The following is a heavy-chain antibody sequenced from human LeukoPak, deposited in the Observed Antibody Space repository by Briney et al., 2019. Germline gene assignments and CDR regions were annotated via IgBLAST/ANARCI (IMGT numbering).Heavy chain of an antibody. CDR3: ARVGPAATNWFDP. Sequence: GGSLRLSCAASGFTFSSYWMHWVRQAPGKGLVWVSRINSDGSSTSYADSVKGRFTISRDNARNTLYLQMNSLRAEDTAVYYCARVGPAATNWFDPWGQGTLVTVSS. V-gene: IGHV3-74*01. CDR2: INSDGSST. J-gene: IGHJ5*02. D-gene: IGHD2-2*01. CDR1: GFTFSSYW.